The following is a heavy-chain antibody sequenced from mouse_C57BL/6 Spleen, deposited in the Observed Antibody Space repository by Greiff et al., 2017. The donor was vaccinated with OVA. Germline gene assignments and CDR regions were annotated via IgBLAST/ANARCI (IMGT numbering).Heavy chain of an antibody. CDR3: ARSITTVVDGAMDY. CDR1: GYTFTSYW. Sequence: QVQLQQPGAELVRPGSSVKLSCKASGYTFTSYWMHWVKQRPIQGLEWIGNIDPSDSETHYNQKFKDKATLTVDKSSSTAYMQLSSLTSEDSAVYYCARSITTVVDGAMDYWGQGTSVTVSS. J-gene: IGHJ4*01. D-gene: IGHD1-1*01. CDR2: IDPSDSET. V-gene: IGHV1-52*01.